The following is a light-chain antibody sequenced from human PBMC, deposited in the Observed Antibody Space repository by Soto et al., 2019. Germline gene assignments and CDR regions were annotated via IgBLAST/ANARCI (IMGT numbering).Light chain of an antibody. Sequence: SYELTQPPSVSVSPGQTASIPCSGAELGSKNAFWYQQKPGQSPLLVIYQDKKRPSGIPERFSGSNSGNTATLTISGTQPMDEADYYCQTWDTRTAVFGGGTKVTVL. CDR3: QTWDTRTAV. CDR2: QDK. CDR1: ELGSKN. V-gene: IGLV3-1*01. J-gene: IGLJ2*01.